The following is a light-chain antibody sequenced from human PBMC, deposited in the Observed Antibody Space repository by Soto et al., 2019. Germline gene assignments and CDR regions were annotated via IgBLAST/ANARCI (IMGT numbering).Light chain of an antibody. CDR2: AAS. J-gene: IGKJ2*01. CDR1: QSISSY. V-gene: IGKV1-39*01. Sequence: DIQMTQSPSSLSASVGDRVTITCRASQSISSYLNWYQQKPGKAPKLLIYAASSLQSGVPSRFSSSGSGTDFTLTISSLQPEDFETYYCQQSYRTLYTFGQGTKLEIK. CDR3: QQSYRTLYT.